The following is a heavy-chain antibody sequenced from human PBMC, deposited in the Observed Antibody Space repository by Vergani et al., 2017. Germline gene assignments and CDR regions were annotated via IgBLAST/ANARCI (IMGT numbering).Heavy chain of an antibody. Sequence: EVHLLESGGGLVQPGGSLRLSCAGSEFTFSHFAMSWVRQAPEKGLEWVSVISDVGGSTYYADSVKGRFTISRDNSRNMLYLYMDSLRVEDTAVYYCSRYCTSTSCDVGGLGHYVGMDVWGQGTTVTVSS. D-gene: IGHD2-2*01. V-gene: IGHV3-23*01. CDR3: SRYCTSTSCDVGGLGHYVGMDV. CDR1: EFTFSHFA. CDR2: ISDVGGST. J-gene: IGHJ6*02.